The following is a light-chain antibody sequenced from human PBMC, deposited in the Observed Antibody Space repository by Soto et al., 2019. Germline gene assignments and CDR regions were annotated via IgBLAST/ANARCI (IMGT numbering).Light chain of an antibody. CDR2: YDS. CDR1: NIGSKS. V-gene: IGLV3-21*04. CDR3: QVWDSSSDLV. J-gene: IGLJ2*01. Sequence: SYELTQPPSVSVAPGKTARITCGGNNIGSKSVHWYQQKPGQAPVLVIYYDSDRPSGIPERFSGSTSGNTATLTISRVEAGDEADYYCQVWDSSSDLVFGGGTKLTVL.